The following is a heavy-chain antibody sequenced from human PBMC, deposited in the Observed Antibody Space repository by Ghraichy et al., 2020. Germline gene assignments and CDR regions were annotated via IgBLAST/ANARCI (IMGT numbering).Heavy chain of an antibody. Sequence: PSLTCTVSGGSISTNSYYWGWIRQSPGKGLEWIGSIYYTGRTYFNPSLGSRVTMSVDTSTNQFSLNLSPVTAADTAVYYCASGLGYCSSTSCYMPYYYYGLDVWGRGTTVTVSS. D-gene: IGHD2-2*02. CDR2: IYYTGRT. CDR3: ASGLGYCSSTSCYMPYYYYGLDV. CDR1: GGSISTNSYY. J-gene: IGHJ6*02. V-gene: IGHV4-39*01.